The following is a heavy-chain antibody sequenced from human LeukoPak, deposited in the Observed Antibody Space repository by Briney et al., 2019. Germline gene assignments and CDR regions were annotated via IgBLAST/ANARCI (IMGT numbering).Heavy chain of an antibody. CDR1: GGSISSYC. CDR3: ARMLRYYDSSGYYVDY. Sequence: TPSETLSLTCTVSGGSISSYCWSWIRQPAGKGLEWIGRIYTSGSTNYNPSLKSRVTMSVDTSKNQFSLKLSSVTAADTAVYYCARMLRYYDSSGYYVDYWGQGTLVTVSS. V-gene: IGHV4-4*07. D-gene: IGHD3-22*01. CDR2: IYTSGST. J-gene: IGHJ4*02.